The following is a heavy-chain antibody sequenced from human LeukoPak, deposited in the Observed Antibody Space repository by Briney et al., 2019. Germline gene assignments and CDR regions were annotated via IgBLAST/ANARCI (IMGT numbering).Heavy chain of an antibody. CDR2: ISDRGSTT. V-gene: IGHV3-23*01. J-gene: IGHJ2*01. CDR3: AKDRKVFEL. Sequence: GGSLRLSCAASGFTFSSYAMSWVRQAPGRGLEWVSAISDRGSTTYYADSVKGRFTISRDNSKNTLYLQMNSLRAEDMAVYYCAKDRKVFELWGRGTLVTVSS. CDR1: GFTFSSYA.